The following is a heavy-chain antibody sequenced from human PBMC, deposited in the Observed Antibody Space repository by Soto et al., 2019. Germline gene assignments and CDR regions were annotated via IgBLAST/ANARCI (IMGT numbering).Heavy chain of an antibody. Sequence: QVQLQESGPGLVKPSQTLSLTCTVSGGSISSGDYYWSWIRQPPGKGLEGIGYIYYSGSTYYNPSPQVRVTIAVDTSKNQFSLKLSSVTAADTAVYYCARGFGPGVDYWGQGTLVTVSS. V-gene: IGHV4-30-4*01. CDR2: IYYSGST. CDR1: GGSISSGDYY. J-gene: IGHJ4*02. D-gene: IGHD3-16*01. CDR3: ARGFGPGVDY.